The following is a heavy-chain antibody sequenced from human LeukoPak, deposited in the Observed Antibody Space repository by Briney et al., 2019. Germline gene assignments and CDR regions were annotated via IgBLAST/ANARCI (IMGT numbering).Heavy chain of an antibody. D-gene: IGHD1-26*01. CDR3: AKDWVGAFDY. V-gene: IGHV3-23*01. CDR2: ISVTDVRT. J-gene: IGHJ4*02. CDR1: GFTFSIYA. Sequence: PGGSLRLSCAASGFTFSIYAMSWVRQAPGKGLEWVSAISVTDVRTYYADSVKGRFTISRDNSKKTVHLQMNSLRAVDTAVYYCAKDWVGAFDYWGQGTLVTVSS.